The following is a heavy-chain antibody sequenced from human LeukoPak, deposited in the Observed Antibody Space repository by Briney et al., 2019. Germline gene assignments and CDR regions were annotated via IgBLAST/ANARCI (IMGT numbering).Heavy chain of an antibody. D-gene: IGHD2-2*01. V-gene: IGHV3-23*01. CDR2: ISGSGGST. CDR1: GFTFSSNA. Sequence: PGASLRLSCAASGFTFSSNAMSWVRQAPGKGLEWVSAISGSGGSTYYADSVKGRFTISRDNSKNTLYLQMNSLRAEDTAVYYCAKGVVVVPAATNPTDAFDIWGQGTMVTVSS. CDR3: AKGVVVVPAATNPTDAFDI. J-gene: IGHJ3*02.